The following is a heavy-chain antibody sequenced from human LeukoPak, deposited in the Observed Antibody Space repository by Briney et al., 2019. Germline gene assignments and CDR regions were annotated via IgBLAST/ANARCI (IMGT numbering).Heavy chain of an antibody. CDR1: GGSISTYY. Sequence: SETLSLTCTVSGGSISTYYWSWIRQPPGKGLEWIGYIDYSGATNYNPSLKSRVTMSVDTSKHQFSLKLSSVTAADTAVYYCARVGSYGFEYWGQGTLVTVTS. D-gene: IGHD3-10*01. CDR2: IDYSGAT. J-gene: IGHJ4*02. V-gene: IGHV4-59*01. CDR3: ARVGSYGFEY.